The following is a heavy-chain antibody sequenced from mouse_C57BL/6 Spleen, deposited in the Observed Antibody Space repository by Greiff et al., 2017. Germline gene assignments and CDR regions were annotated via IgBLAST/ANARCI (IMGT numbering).Heavy chain of an antibody. CDR2: IDPANGNT. CDR3: ARSGDLHYDGSSYFDY. V-gene: IGHV14-3*01. J-gene: IGHJ2*01. D-gene: IGHD1-1*01. CDR1: GFNIKNTY. Sequence: EVKLVESVAELVRPGASVKLSCTASGFNIKNTYMHWVKQRPEQGLEWIGRIDPANGNTKYAPKFQGKATITADTSSNPAYLQVSSLTSEDTAIYYCARSGDLHYDGSSYFDYWGQGTTLTVSS.